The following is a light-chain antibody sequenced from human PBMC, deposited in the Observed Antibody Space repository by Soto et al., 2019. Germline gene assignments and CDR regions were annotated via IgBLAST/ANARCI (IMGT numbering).Light chain of an antibody. Sequence: EIVLTQSPGTLSLSPGERATLSCRASQSVSSRNLAWYQQKPGQAPRLLMYGASRRPTGIPDRFSGSGSGTDFTLTISRLEPEDFAVYYCQQFGSSPRTFGQGTKVEIK. CDR3: QQFGSSPRT. V-gene: IGKV3-20*01. J-gene: IGKJ1*01. CDR1: QSVSSRN. CDR2: GAS.